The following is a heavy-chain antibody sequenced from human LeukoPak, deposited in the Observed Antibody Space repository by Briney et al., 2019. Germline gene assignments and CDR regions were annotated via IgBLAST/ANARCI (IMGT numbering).Heavy chain of an antibody. CDR1: GFTFGSYS. D-gene: IGHD1-26*01. J-gene: IGHJ4*02. Sequence: GGSLRLSCAASGFTFGSYSMNWVRQAPGKGLEWVSSISSSSSYIYYADSVKGRFTISRDNAKNSLYLQMNSLRAEDTAVYYCAREGGSYKRVYDYWGQGTLVTVSS. CDR2: ISSSSSYI. CDR3: AREGGSYKRVYDY. V-gene: IGHV3-21*01.